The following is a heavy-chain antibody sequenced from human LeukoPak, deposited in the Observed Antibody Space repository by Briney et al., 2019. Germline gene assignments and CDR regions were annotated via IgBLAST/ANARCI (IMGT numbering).Heavy chain of an antibody. D-gene: IGHD3-10*01. CDR3: AKDAYYYGSGTPYFFDY. J-gene: IGHJ4*02. CDR1: GFTFTTYA. CDR2: ISGSGGNT. Sequence: GGSPRLSCAASGFTFTTYAMSWVRQAPGKGLEWVSGISGSGGNTYYADSVKGRFTISRDNSKNTLYLQMNRLRAEDTAVYYCAKDAYYYGSGTPYFFDYWGQGTLVTVSS. V-gene: IGHV3-23*01.